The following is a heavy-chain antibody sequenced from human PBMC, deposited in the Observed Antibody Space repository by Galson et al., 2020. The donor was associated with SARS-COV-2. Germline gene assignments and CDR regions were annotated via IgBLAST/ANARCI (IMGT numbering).Heavy chain of an antibody. CDR3: AREMGSASYSSGWYNYYYYMDV. D-gene: IGHD6-19*01. CDR1: GGSISSSSYY. CDR2: IYYSGST. Sequence: SETLSLTCTVSGGSISSSSYYWGWIRQPPGKGLEWIGSIYYSGSTYYNPSLKSRVTISVDTSKNQFSLKLSSVTAADTAVYYCAREMGSASYSSGWYNYYYYMDVWGKGTTVTVSS. J-gene: IGHJ6*03. V-gene: IGHV4-39*07.